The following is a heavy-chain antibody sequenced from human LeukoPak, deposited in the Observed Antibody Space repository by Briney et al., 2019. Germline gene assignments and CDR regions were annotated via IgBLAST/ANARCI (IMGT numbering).Heavy chain of an antibody. J-gene: IGHJ6*03. Sequence: PGGSLRLSCAASGFTFSSYSMNCVRQAPGEGLEWVSSISSSSSYIYYAQSVQGRFTISRDNAKNSLYMQMNSLRAEDTAVYYCARDREYSYARDSYYYMAVWGKGTPVTVSS. V-gene: IGHV3-21*01. CDR2: ISSSSSYI. CDR3: ARDREYSYARDSYYYMAV. CDR1: GFTFSSYS. D-gene: IGHD5-18*01.